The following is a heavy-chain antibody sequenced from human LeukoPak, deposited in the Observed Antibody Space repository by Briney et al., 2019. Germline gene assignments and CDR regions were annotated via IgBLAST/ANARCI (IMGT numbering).Heavy chain of an antibody. J-gene: IGHJ6*04. Sequence: GASVKVSCKASGYTFTSYGISWVRQAPGQGLEWMGWISAYNGNTNYAQKLQGRVTMTTDTSTSTAYMELRSLRSDDTAVYYCARDRTVAAAGMLAGMDDWGKGTTVTVSS. CDR3: ARDRTVAAAGMLAGMDD. V-gene: IGHV1-18*04. CDR2: ISAYNGNT. D-gene: IGHD6-13*01. CDR1: GYTFTSYG.